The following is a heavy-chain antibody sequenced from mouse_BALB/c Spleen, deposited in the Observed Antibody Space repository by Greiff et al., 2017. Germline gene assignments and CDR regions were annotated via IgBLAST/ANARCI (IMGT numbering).Heavy chain of an antibody. J-gene: IGHJ1*01. CDR3: ARSYRYDFWYFDV. V-gene: IGHV3-8*02. Sequence: VQLKQSGPSLVKPSQTLSLTCSVTGDSITSGYWNWIRKFPGNKLEYMGYISYSGSTYYNPSLKSRISITRDTSKNQYYLQLNSVTTEDTATYYCARSYRYDFWYFDVWGAGTTVTVSS. D-gene: IGHD2-14*01. CDR1: GDSITSGY. CDR2: ISYSGST.